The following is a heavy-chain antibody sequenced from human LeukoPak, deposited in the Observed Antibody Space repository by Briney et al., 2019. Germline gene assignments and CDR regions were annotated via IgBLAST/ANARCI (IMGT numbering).Heavy chain of an antibody. CDR2: INHSGST. Sequence: SETLSLTCAVYGGSFSGYYWSWIRQPPGKGLEWIGEINHSGSTNYNPSLKSRVTISVDTSKNQFSLKLRSVTAADTAVYYCARGRGGYCTNGVCYGPYYYYGMDVWGQGTTVTVSS. D-gene: IGHD2-8*01. J-gene: IGHJ6*02. V-gene: IGHV4-34*01. CDR3: ARGRGGYCTNGVCYGPYYYYGMDV. CDR1: GGSFSGYY.